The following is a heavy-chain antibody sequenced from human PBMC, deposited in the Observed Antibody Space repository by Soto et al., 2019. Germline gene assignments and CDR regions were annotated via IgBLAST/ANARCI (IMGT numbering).Heavy chain of an antibody. Sequence: QVQLVQSGAEVKKPGASVKVSCKASGYTFTSYYMHWVRQAPGQGLEWMGIINPSGGSTSYAQKFQSRVTMTRDTSTRTVYIELSSPRSDDTAVYYCARDIVVVPASGDAFDIWGQGTMVTVS. J-gene: IGHJ3*02. V-gene: IGHV1-46*03. CDR2: INPSGGST. CDR1: GYTFTSYY. D-gene: IGHD2-2*01. CDR3: ARDIVVVPASGDAFDI.